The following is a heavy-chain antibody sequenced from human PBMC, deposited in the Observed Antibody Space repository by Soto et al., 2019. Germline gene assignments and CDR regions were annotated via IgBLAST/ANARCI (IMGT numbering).Heavy chain of an antibody. J-gene: IGHJ6*02. CDR1: GYTFTSYY. Sequence: ASVKVSCKASGYTFTSYYMHWVRQAPGQGLEWMGIINPSGGSTSYAQKFQGRVTMTRDTSTSTAYMELSSLRSEDTAVYYCASFSSQVVPAAIRDYYYYGMDVWGQGTTVTVSS. D-gene: IGHD2-2*02. V-gene: IGHV1-46*01. CDR3: ASFSSQVVPAAIRDYYYYGMDV. CDR2: INPSGGST.